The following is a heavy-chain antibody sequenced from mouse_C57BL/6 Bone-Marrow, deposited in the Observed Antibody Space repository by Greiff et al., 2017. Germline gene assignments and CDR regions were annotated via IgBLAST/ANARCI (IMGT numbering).Heavy chain of an antibody. CDR3: ARKRYGSHDY. V-gene: IGHV1-64*01. CDR2: IHPNSGST. CDR1: GYTFTSYW. Sequence: QVQLQQPGAELVKPGASVKLSCKASGYTFTSYWMHWVKQRPGQGLEWIGMIHPNSGSTNYNEKFKSKATLPVDKSSSTAYMQLSSLTSEDSAVYYCARKRYGSHDYWGQGTTLTVSS. D-gene: IGHD1-1*01. J-gene: IGHJ2*01.